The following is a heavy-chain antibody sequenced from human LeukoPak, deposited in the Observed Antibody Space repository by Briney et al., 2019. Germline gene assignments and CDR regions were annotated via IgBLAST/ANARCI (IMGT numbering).Heavy chain of an antibody. CDR2: ISGSGGST. J-gene: IGHJ4*02. CDR1: GFTFSSYA. CDR3: ARRYCSGGSCYYFDY. D-gene: IGHD2-15*01. V-gene: IGHV3-23*01. Sequence: GGSLRLSCAASGFTFSSYAMGWVRQAPGKGLEWVSAISGSGGSTYYADSVKGRFTISRDNSKNTLYLQMNSLRAEDTAVYYCARRYCSGGSCYYFDYWGQGTLVTVSS.